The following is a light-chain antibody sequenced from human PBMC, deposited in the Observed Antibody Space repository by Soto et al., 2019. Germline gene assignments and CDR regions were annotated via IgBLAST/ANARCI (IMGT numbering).Light chain of an antibody. CDR2: DAS. V-gene: IGKV1-33*01. CDR3: QQYDNLPT. CDR1: QDIDNY. J-gene: IGKJ2*01. Sequence: DIQMTQSPSSLSASVGDRVTITCQASQDIDNYLNWYQQKPGKAPKLLINDASNLETGVPSRFSGSGSGTDFTFTIRSLQPEDIATYYCQQYDNLPTFGQGTKLEIK.